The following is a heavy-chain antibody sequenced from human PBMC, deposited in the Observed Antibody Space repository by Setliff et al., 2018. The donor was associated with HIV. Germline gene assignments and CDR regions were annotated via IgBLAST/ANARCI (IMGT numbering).Heavy chain of an antibody. CDR2: ISSSSYYT. D-gene: IGHD5-18*01. CDR1: GFTFSSYT. V-gene: IGHV3-21*01. CDR3: ASIELAAMVPVDY. J-gene: IGHJ4*02. Sequence: PGGSLRLSCAASGFTFSSYTMNWVRQAPGKGLEWVSSISSSSYYTYYADSVKGRFTISRDNAKNSLFLQMNSLRAEDTAVYYCASIELAAMVPVDYWGQGTLVTVSS.